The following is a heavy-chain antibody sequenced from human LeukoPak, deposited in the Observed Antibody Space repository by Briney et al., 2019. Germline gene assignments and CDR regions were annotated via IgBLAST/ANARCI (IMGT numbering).Heavy chain of an antibody. CDR2: ISGDEIWT. J-gene: IGHJ3*02. V-gene: IGHV3-74*01. Sequence: PGGSLRLSCAASGFTLSNHWMHWVRQAPGKGLVWVSRISGDEIWTSYADSVKGRFIISRDNAKDTLYLQMNSLRTEDTAVYYCAREYTSGPKQTDAFDIWGQGTMVTVSS. D-gene: IGHD3-22*01. CDR3: AREYTSGPKQTDAFDI. CDR1: GFTLSNHW.